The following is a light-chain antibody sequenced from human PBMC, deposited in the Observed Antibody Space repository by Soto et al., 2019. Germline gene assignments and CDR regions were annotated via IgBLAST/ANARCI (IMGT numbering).Light chain of an antibody. Sequence: DIQLTQSPSFLSASVGDRVTITCRASQDINSYLAWYQQKPGKAPNLLIYSASTLQSGVPSRFSGSGSGTEFTLTISSLQPGDFVTYYCQQLDTYPLTFGGGTKVEIK. CDR1: QDINSY. J-gene: IGKJ4*01. V-gene: IGKV1-9*01. CDR2: SAS. CDR3: QQLDTYPLT.